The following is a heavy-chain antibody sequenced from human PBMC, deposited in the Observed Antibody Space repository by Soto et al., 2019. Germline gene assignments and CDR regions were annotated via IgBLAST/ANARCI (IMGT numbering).Heavy chain of an antibody. V-gene: IGHV1-69*05. CDR2: IIPIFGTA. CDR1: GGTFSSYA. D-gene: IGHD3-10*01. Sequence: SVKVSCKASGGTFSSYAISWVRQAPGQGLEWMGGIIPIFGTANYAQKFQGRVTMTTDTSTSTAYMELRSLRSDDTAVYYCARDRGAKMVDSGGKETLVTVSS. CDR3: ARDRGAKMVDS. J-gene: IGHJ4*02.